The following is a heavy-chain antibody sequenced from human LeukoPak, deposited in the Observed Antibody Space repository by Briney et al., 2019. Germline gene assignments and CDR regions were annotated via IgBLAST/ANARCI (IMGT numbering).Heavy chain of an antibody. CDR3: ARDRPNYYGSDGHYYRRDGDY. CDR1: GFTFSIYA. CDR2: VTSRGEST. D-gene: IGHD3-22*01. Sequence: GGSLRLSCAASGFTFSIYAMSWIRQAPGKGLQWVSSVTSRGESTWYVDSVKGRFTITRDNSENTLYLQMHSLRAEDTAVYYCARDRPNYYGSDGHYYRRDGDYWGRGTLVSVSS. V-gene: IGHV3-23*01. J-gene: IGHJ4*02.